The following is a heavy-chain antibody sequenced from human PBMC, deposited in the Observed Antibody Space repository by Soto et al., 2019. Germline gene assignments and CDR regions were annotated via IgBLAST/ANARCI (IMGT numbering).Heavy chain of an antibody. V-gene: IGHV3-9*01. CDR3: AKDSSPYSGSSPFPSDWFDP. CDR2: ISWNSGSI. Sequence: PGGSLRLSCAASGFTFDDYAMHWVRLAPGKGLEWVSGISWNSGSIGYADSVKGRFTISRDNAKNSLYLQMNSLRAEDTALYYCAKDSSPYSGSSPFPSDWFDPWGQGTLVTVSS. CDR1: GFTFDDYA. D-gene: IGHD1-26*01. J-gene: IGHJ5*02.